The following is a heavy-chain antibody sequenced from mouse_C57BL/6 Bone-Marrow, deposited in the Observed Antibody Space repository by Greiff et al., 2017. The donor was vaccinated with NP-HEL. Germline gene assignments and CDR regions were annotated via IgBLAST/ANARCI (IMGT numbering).Heavy chain of an antibody. D-gene: IGHD2-3*01. Sequence: VQLQQSGPELVKPGASVKISCKASGYTFTDYYMNWVKQSHGKSLEWIGDINPNNGGTSYNQKFKGKATLTVDKSSSTAYMELRSLTSEDSAVYYCARKGGWLALAYWGQGTLVTVSA. CDR1: GYTFTDYY. J-gene: IGHJ3*01. CDR3: ARKGGWLALAY. CDR2: INPNNGGT. V-gene: IGHV1-26*01.